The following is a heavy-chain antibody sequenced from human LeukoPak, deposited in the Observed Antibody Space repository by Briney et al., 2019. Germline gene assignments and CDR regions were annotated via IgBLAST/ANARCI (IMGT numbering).Heavy chain of an antibody. V-gene: IGHV4-30-2*01. CDR2: IYHSGST. D-gene: IGHD3-10*01. Sequence: SETLSLTCAVSGGSISSGGYSWSWIRQPPGKGLEWIGYIYHSGSTYYNPSLKSRVTISVDTSKNQFSLKLSSVTAADTAVYYCARGYGSGSYPFDYWGQGTLVTVSS. J-gene: IGHJ4*02. CDR3: ARGYGSGSYPFDY. CDR1: GGSISSGGYS.